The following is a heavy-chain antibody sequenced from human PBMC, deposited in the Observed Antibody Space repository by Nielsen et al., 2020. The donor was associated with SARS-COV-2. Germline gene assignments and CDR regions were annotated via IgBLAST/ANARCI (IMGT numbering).Heavy chain of an antibody. Sequence: ASVKVSCKASGFTFTTFGISWVRQAPGQGLEWMGGTSAYEGNTNYAQKFQGRVTMTTDTSTSTAYMELRSLRSDDTAVYYCARAQNYYDSSGYLRNDAFDIWCQGTMVTVST. J-gene: IGHJ3*02. CDR1: GFTFTTFG. CDR3: ARAQNYYDSSGYLRNDAFDI. V-gene: IGHV1-18*01. CDR2: TSAYEGNT. D-gene: IGHD3-22*01.